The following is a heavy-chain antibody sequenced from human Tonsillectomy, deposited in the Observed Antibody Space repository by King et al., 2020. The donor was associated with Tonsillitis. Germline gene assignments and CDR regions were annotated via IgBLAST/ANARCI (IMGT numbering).Heavy chain of an antibody. D-gene: IGHD3-3*01. Sequence: QLVQSGAEVKKPGSSVKVSCKASGDTFSSYAISWVRQAPGQGLEWVGRIIPILGMANYAQKFQGRVTINAGKSTSKAYMELSSLRSEDTAVYYCARDSLGVAFDYWGQGTLVTVSS. CDR2: IIPILGMA. CDR3: ARDSLGVAFDY. J-gene: IGHJ4*02. V-gene: IGHV1-69*04. CDR1: GDTFSSYA.